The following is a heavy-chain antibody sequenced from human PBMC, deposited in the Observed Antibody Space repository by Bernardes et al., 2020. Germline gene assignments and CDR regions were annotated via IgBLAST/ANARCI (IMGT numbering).Heavy chain of an antibody. J-gene: IGHJ1*01. CDR1: GVSFSGYY. D-gene: IGHD2-15*01. Sequence: TLSLTGAVYGVSFSGYYWSWIRHPPVKGLEWIGEINHSGSTNYNPSLKSRVTISVDTSKNQFSLKLSSVTAADTAVYYCARGRVDIVVVVAATYFQHWGQGTLVTVSS. V-gene: IGHV4-34*01. CDR3: ARGRVDIVVVVAATYFQH. CDR2: INHSGST.